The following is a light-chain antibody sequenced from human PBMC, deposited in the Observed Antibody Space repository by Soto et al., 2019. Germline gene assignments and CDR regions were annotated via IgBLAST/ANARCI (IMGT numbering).Light chain of an antibody. CDR1: QSISSW. CDR3: QQYNRYPFT. J-gene: IGKJ3*01. CDR2: KAS. Sequence: DIPMTQSPSTLSASVGDRVTITCRASQSISSWLAWYQQKPGKAPKLLIYKASSLESGVPSRFSGSGSGTEFTLTISSLQPDDFATYYCQQYNRYPFTFGPGTKVDIK. V-gene: IGKV1-5*03.